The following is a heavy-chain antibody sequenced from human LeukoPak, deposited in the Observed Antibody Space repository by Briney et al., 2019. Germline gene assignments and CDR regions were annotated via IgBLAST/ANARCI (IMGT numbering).Heavy chain of an antibody. J-gene: IGHJ4*02. Sequence: GSLKLSCAASGFTFSSYGMHWVRQAPGKGLEGVAVISYDGSNKYYADSVKGRFTISRDNSKNTLYLQMNSLRAEDTAVYYCAKDWDYGDYLLDYWGQGTLVTVSS. D-gene: IGHD4-17*01. V-gene: IGHV3-30*18. CDR2: ISYDGSNK. CDR3: AKDWDYGDYLLDY. CDR1: GFTFSSYG.